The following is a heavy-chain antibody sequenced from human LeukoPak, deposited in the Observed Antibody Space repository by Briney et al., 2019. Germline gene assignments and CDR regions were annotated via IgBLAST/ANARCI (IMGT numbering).Heavy chain of an antibody. CDR1: GFTFSSYS. V-gene: IGHV3-21*01. CDR2: ISSSGSYI. Sequence: GGSLRLSCAASGFTFSSYSMNWVRQAPGKGLEWVSSISSSGSYIYYADSVKRRFTISRDNAKNSLYLQMNSLRAEDTAVYYCARDGKSSSWYDYWGQGTLVTVSS. D-gene: IGHD6-13*01. CDR3: ARDGKSSSWYDY. J-gene: IGHJ4*02.